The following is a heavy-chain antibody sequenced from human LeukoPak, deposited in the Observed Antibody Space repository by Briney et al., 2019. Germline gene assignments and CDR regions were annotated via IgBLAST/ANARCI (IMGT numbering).Heavy chain of an antibody. CDR3: VRDYGGSSGAFDL. Sequence: GASLRLSCRASGFIFSYYAVYWVRRAPGQGLEWVSSISSSSGDIYYTDSVKGRFTISRDNARKSLYLQMNSLRVEDTAVYYCVRDYGGSSGAFDLWGQGTMVTVSS. CDR2: ISSSSGDI. V-gene: IGHV3-21*01. J-gene: IGHJ3*01. D-gene: IGHD4-23*01. CDR1: GFIFSYYA.